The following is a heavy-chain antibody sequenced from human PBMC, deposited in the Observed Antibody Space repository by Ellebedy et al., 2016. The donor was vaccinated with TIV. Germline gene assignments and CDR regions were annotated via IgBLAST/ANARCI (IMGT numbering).Heavy chain of an antibody. D-gene: IGHD3-22*01. CDR3: ARAHSGYYYDSSGYAVEYFQH. V-gene: IGHV1-24*01. CDR1: GYTLTELS. J-gene: IGHJ1*01. Sequence: ASVKVSCKVSGYTLTELSMHWVRQAPGKGLEWMGGFDPEDGETIYAQKFQGRVTMTEDTSTDTAYMELSSLRSEDTAVYYCARAHSGYYYDSSGYAVEYFQHWGQGTLVTVSS. CDR2: FDPEDGET.